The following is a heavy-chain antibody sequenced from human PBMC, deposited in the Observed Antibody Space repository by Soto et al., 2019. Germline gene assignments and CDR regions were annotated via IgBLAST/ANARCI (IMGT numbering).Heavy chain of an antibody. CDR2: ISAYNGNT. J-gene: IGHJ6*02. CDR3: AVQYSGSYYYYGMDV. D-gene: IGHD1-26*01. V-gene: IGHV1-18*01. CDR1: GYTFTSYG. Sequence: AASVKVSCKASGYTFTSYGISWVRQAPGQGLEWMGWISAYNGNTNYAQKLQGRVTMTTDTSTSTAYMELRSLRSDDTAVYYCAVQYSGSYYYYGMDVWGQGTTVTVSS.